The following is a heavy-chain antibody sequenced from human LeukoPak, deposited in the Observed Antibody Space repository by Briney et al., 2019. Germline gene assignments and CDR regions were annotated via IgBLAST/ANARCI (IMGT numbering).Heavy chain of an antibody. CDR1: GGSFSGYY. J-gene: IGHJ4*02. Sequence: SETLSLTCAVYGGSFSGYYWSWIRQPPGKGLEWIGEINHSGSTNYNPSLKSRVTISVDTSKNQFSLKLSSVTAADTAVYYCARDRPISSRIAVAGIDYWGQGTLVTVSS. D-gene: IGHD6-19*01. CDR2: INHSGST. CDR3: ARDRPISSRIAVAGIDY. V-gene: IGHV4-34*01.